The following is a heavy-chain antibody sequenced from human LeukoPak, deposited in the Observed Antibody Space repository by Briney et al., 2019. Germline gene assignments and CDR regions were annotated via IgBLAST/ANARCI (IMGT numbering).Heavy chain of an antibody. Sequence: ASVKVSCKASGGTFSSYAISWVRQAPGQGLEWMGRIIPIFGTANYAQKFQGRVTITTHESTSRAYMELSSLRSEDTAVYYCARDRRDGYNYDGTLTQNWGQGTLVTVSS. J-gene: IGHJ4*02. D-gene: IGHD5-24*01. CDR1: GGTFSSYA. V-gene: IGHV1-69*05. CDR2: IIPIFGTA. CDR3: ARDRRDGYNYDGTLTQN.